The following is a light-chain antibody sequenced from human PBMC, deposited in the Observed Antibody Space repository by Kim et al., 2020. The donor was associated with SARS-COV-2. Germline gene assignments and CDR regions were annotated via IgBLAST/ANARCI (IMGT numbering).Light chain of an antibody. CDR3: QQYSSSPAP. J-gene: IGKJ1*01. V-gene: IGKV3-20*01. CDR1: QSVSSNC. CDR2: GAS. Sequence: SPGERATLSCRASQSVSSNCLARYQQKPGQAPRLRIYGASSRATGIPDRFSGSGSGTDFTLTITRLEPEDFAVYYCQQYSSSPAPFGQGTKVDIK.